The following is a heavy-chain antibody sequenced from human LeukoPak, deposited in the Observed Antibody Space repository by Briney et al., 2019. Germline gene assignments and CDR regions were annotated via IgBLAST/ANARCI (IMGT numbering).Heavy chain of an antibody. CDR1: GFTFSSYA. J-gene: IGHJ4*02. V-gene: IGHV3-23*01. CDR3: AKGCASSGYYPVDY. D-gene: IGHD3-22*01. Sequence: HPGGSLRLSCAASGFTFSSYAMSWVRQAPGKGLEWVSAISGSGGSTYYADSVKGRFTISRDKSKNTLYLQMNSLRAEDTAVYYCAKGCASSGYYPVDYWGQGTLVTVSS. CDR2: ISGSGGST.